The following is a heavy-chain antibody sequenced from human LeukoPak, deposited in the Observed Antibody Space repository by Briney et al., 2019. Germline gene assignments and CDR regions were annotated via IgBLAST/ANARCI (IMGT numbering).Heavy chain of an antibody. CDR1: GYTFTGYY. J-gene: IGHJ5*02. Sequence: GASVKVSCKASGYTFTGYYMHWVRQAPGQGLEWMGWINPNSGGTNYAQKFQGRVTMTRDTSISTAYKELSRLRSDDTAVYYCARDPLDGSVSGYLKDNWFDPWGQGTLVTVSS. CDR3: ARDPLDGSVSGYLKDNWFDP. CDR2: INPNSGGT. D-gene: IGHD3-22*01. V-gene: IGHV1-2*02.